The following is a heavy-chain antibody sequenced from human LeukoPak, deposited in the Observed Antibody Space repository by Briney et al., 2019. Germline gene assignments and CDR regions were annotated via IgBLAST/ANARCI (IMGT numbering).Heavy chain of an antibody. J-gene: IGHJ6*03. Sequence: GGSLRLSCAASGFTFDDYAMHWVRQAPGKGLEWVSLISWDGGSTYYADSVKGRFTISRDNSKNSLYLQMNSLRAEDTALYYCARTSTSYYMDVWGKGTTVTVSS. CDR1: GFTFDDYA. V-gene: IGHV3-43D*03. CDR3: ARTSTSYYMDV. D-gene: IGHD5/OR15-5a*01. CDR2: ISWDGGST.